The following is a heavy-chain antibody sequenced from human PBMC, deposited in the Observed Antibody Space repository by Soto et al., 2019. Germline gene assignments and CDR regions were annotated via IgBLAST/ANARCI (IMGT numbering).Heavy chain of an antibody. V-gene: IGHV3-13*01. Sequence: GGSLRLSCAASGFTFSSYDMHWVRQATGKGLEWVSAIGTAGDTYYPGSVKGRFTISRENAKNSLYLQMNSLRAGDTAVYYCARGDRDGSSSAVDYWGQGTLVTVSS. D-gene: IGHD6-6*01. J-gene: IGHJ4*02. CDR3: ARGDRDGSSSAVDY. CDR2: IGTAGDT. CDR1: GFTFSSYD.